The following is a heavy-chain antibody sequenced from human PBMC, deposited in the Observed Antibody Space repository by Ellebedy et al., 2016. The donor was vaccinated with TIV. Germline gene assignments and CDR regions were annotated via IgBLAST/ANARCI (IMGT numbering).Heavy chain of an antibody. Sequence: GESLKISCVASGFTFNSYVMRWVRKAPGKGLEWVSAISASGHRTFYADSVKGRFTISRDNYKNTLLLQMYSLRVDDTAVYYCAKARRGDYVIFGLDVWGQGTTVPVSS. CDR2: ISASGHRT. J-gene: IGHJ6*02. CDR3: AKARRGDYVIFGLDV. CDR1: GFTFNSYV. D-gene: IGHD4-17*01. V-gene: IGHV3-23*01.